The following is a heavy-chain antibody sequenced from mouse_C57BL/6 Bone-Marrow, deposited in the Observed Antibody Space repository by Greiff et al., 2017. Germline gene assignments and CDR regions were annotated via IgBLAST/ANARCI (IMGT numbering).Heavy chain of an antibody. CDR2: ISSGGSYT. Sequence: EVKLMESWGDLVKPGGSLKLSCAASGFTFSSYGMSWVRQTPDKRLEWVATISSGGSYTYYPDSVKGRFTISRDNAKNTLYLQMSSLKSEDTAMYYCARQGVYYGMDYWGQGTSVTVSS. CDR3: ARQGVYYGMDY. CDR1: GFTFSSYG. J-gene: IGHJ4*01. V-gene: IGHV5-6*01.